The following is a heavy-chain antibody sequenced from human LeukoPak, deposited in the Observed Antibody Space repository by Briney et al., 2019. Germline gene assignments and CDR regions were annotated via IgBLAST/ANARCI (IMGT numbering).Heavy chain of an antibody. CDR3: AKERYDILTAFEY. J-gene: IGHJ4*02. Sequence: GGSQRLSCTPSEFTFNNYAMHWVRPAPGKGLEWVAFISYDVSNKYYADSVKGRFTISRDNSKSTLYLQMSSLRAEDTAGYYCAKERYDILTAFEYWGQGTLVSVSS. D-gene: IGHD3-9*01. CDR2: ISYDVSNK. V-gene: IGHV3-30*18. CDR1: EFTFNNYA.